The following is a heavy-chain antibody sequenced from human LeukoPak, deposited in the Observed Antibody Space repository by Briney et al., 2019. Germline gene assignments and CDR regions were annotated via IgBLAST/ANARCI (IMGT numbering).Heavy chain of an antibody. CDR1: GGSFSGYY. Sequence: SETLSLTCAVYGGSFSGYYWSWIRQPPGKGLEWIGEINRSGSTNYNPSLKSRVTISVDTSKNQFSLKLSSVTAADTAVYYCAQKFYYDSSGYWFFDYWGQGTLVTVSS. J-gene: IGHJ4*02. CDR3: AQKFYYDSSGYWFFDY. CDR2: INRSGST. D-gene: IGHD3-22*01. V-gene: IGHV4-34*01.